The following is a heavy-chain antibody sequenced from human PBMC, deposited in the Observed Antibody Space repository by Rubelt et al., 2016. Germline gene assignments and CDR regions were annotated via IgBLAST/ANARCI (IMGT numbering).Heavy chain of an antibody. J-gene: IGHJ5*02. CDR2: INPSGGST. CDR1: GYTFTSYY. D-gene: IGHD3-3*01. V-gene: IGHV1-46*01. CDR3: ARSPRYDFEDNWFDP. Sequence: QVQLVQSGAEMKKPGASVKVSCKASGYTFTSYYMHWVRQAPGQGLEWMGIINPSGGSTSYAQKFQGRVTMTRDTSASTVYMELSSLRSEDTAVYYCARSPRYDFEDNWFDPWGQGTLVTVSS.